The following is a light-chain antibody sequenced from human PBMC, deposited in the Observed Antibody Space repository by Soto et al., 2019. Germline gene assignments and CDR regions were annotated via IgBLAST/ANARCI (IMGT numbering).Light chain of an antibody. CDR3: QQYNNWPLLT. CDR2: GAS. CDR1: QSVSSN. J-gene: IGKJ4*01. Sequence: EIVMTQSPATLSVSPGERATLSCRASQSVSSNLAWYQQKPGQAPRLLIYGASTRATGIPARFSGSGSGTEFTLTISSLQSEDCAVHYCQQYNNWPLLTFGGGTKVEIK. V-gene: IGKV3-15*01.